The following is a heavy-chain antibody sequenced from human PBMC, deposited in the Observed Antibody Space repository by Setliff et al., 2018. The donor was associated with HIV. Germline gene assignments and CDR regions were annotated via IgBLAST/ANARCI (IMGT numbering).Heavy chain of an antibody. Sequence: ASVMVSCKASGYTFTRYSFQWVRQDPGQRLEWMGYINPNNGDTKYSQNFQDRVTFSRDTSANTAYMELSSLTSEDTAVYYCARENYNSNTYYPLAYWGQGTLVTVSS. V-gene: IGHV1-3*01. CDR1: GYTFTRYS. J-gene: IGHJ4*02. CDR3: ARENYNSNTYYPLAY. CDR2: INPNNGDT. D-gene: IGHD3-22*01.